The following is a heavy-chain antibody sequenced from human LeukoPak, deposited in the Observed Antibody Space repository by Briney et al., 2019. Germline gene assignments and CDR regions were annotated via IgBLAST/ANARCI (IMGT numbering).Heavy chain of an antibody. Sequence: GGSLSLSCTASGFTFRRSWMVWMRHAPGKGLEWVANIEPDARGKYYVDIVKGRLTVSRDNTKNTVSLQMNRLRIEDTAVYYCARVEIRADFDFWGQGVLVTVSS. CDR3: ARVEIRADFDF. CDR1: GFTFRRSW. J-gene: IGHJ4*02. V-gene: IGHV3-7*01. CDR2: IEPDARGK.